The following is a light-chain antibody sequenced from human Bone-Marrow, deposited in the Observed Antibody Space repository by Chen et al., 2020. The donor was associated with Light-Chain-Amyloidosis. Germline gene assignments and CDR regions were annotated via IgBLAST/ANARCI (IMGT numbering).Light chain of an antibody. J-gene: IGLJ2*01. CDR1: DLPTKY. CDR2: RDT. Sequence: SYELTHPPPVSASPGQTARKTRSGDDLPTKYAYWYQQKPGQAPVLVIHRDTERPSGISERFSGSSSGTTATLTISGVQAEDEADYHCQSADSSGTYEVIFGGGTKLTVL. V-gene: IGLV3-25*03. CDR3: QSADSSGTYEVI.